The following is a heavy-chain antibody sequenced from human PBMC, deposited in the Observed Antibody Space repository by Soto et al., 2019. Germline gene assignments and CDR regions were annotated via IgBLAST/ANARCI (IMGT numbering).Heavy chain of an antibody. CDR1: GFTFSSYA. Sequence: EVHLLESGGGLVQPGGSLRLSCAASGFTFSSYAMSWVRQAPGKGLEWVSGITGSGDKRYYADSVKGRFTISRDNSKNTLYRQMNSLRVEDTAVFYCAKDYGDFWAPLYYWGQGTLVTVSS. CDR3: AKDYGDFWAPLYY. J-gene: IGHJ4*02. D-gene: IGHD4-17*01. CDR2: ITGSGDKR. V-gene: IGHV3-23*01.